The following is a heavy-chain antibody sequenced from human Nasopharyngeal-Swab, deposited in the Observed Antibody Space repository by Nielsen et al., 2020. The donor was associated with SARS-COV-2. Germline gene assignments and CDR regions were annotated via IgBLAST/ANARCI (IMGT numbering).Heavy chain of an antibody. D-gene: IGHD2-15*01. CDR2: IIPILGIA. CDR1: GGTFSSYA. J-gene: IGHJ6*02. CDR3: ARTGYCSGGSCYPHYGMDV. Sequence: SVKVSCKASGGTFSSYAISWVRQAPGQGLEWMGRIIPILGIANYAQKFQGRVTITADKSTSTAYMELRSLRSDDTAVYYCARTGYCSGGSCYPHYGMDVWGQGTTVTVSS. V-gene: IGHV1-69*04.